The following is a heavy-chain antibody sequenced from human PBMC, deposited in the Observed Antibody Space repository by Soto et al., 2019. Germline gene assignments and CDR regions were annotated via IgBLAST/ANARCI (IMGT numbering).Heavy chain of an antibody. J-gene: IGHJ6*02. CDR3: ARTGGYSYGLNYYYYGMDV. CDR2: IIPIFGTA. D-gene: IGHD5-18*01. V-gene: IGHV1-69*13. CDR1: GGTFSIYA. Sequence: SVKVSCKASGGTFSIYAISWVLHAPGQGLEWMGGIIPIFGTANYAQKFQGRVTITADESTSTAYMELSSLRSEDTAVYYCARTGGYSYGLNYYYYGMDVWGQGTTVTVSS.